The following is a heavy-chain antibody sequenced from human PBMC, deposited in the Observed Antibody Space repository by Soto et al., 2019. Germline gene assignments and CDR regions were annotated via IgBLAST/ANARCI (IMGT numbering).Heavy chain of an antibody. CDR1: GYSFTSYW. CDR3: AGPNDFWSGYYKDYYYGMDV. CDR2: IDPSDSYT. D-gene: IGHD3-3*01. Sequence: PGVSLKISWKGSGYSFTSYWSSWVRQMPGKGLEWMGRIDPSDSYTNYSPSFQGHVTISADKSISTAYLQWSSLKASDTAMYYCAGPNDFWSGYYKDYYYGMDVWGQGTTVTVSS. V-gene: IGHV5-10-1*01. J-gene: IGHJ6*02.